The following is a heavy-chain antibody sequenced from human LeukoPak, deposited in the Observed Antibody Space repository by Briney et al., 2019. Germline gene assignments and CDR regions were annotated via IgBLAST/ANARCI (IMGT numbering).Heavy chain of an antibody. D-gene: IGHD5-18*01. CDR2: INPSGGST. CDR1: GYTFTSYY. V-gene: IGHV1-46*01. Sequence: ASVKVSCKASGYTFTSYYMHWVRQAPGQGLEWMGIINPSGGSTSYAQKFQGRVTITADESTNTAYMELSSLRSEDTAVYYCARDLESRATAMANVGFDYWGQGTLVTVSS. CDR3: ARDLESRATAMANVGFDY. J-gene: IGHJ4*02.